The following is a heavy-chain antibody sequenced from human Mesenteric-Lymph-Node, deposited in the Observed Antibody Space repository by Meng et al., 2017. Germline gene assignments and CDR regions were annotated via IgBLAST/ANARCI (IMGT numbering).Heavy chain of an antibody. Sequence: SETLSLTCTVSGGSISSYYWSWIRQPPGKGLEWIGYIYYSGNTNYYPSLQSRVTISVDTSKNQFSLKLRSVTAADTAVYYCARGGPNYGGNAGFIFFDYWGQGMLVTVSS. CDR2: IYYSGNT. J-gene: IGHJ4*02. V-gene: IGHV4-59*01. D-gene: IGHD4-23*01. CDR3: ARGGPNYGGNAGFIFFDY. CDR1: GGSISSYY.